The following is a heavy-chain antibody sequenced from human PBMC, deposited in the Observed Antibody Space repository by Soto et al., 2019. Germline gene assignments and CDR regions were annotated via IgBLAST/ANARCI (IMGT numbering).Heavy chain of an antibody. Sequence: WGSLRLSCAASGFTFSSYAMHWVRQAPGKGLEYVSAISSNGGSTYYANSVKGRFTISRDNSKNTLYLQMGSLRAEDMAVYFCARALGYCSGGSCYGYYYYGMDVWGQGT. CDR1: GFTFSSYA. D-gene: IGHD2-15*01. CDR3: ARALGYCSGGSCYGYYYYGMDV. CDR2: ISSNGGST. J-gene: IGHJ6*02. V-gene: IGHV3-64*01.